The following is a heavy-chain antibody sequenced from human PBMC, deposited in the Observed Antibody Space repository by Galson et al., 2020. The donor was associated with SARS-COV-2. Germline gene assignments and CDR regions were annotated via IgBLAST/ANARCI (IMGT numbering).Heavy chain of an antibody. J-gene: IGHJ5*02. CDR3: AKELQPHLSWFDP. CDR2: ISWNSGSI. V-gene: IGHV3-9*01. CDR1: GFTFDDYA. Sequence: SLKISCAASGFTFDDYAMHWVRQAPGKGLEWVSGISWNSGSIGYADSVKGRFTISRDNAKNSLYLQMNSLRAEDTALYYCAKELQPHLSWFDPWGQGTLVTVSS. D-gene: IGHD4-4*01.